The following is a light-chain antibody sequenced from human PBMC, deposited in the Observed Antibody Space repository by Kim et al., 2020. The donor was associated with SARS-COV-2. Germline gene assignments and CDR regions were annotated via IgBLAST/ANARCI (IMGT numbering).Light chain of an antibody. CDR1: SGSIASNY. CDR3: QSFDSSTHSWV. V-gene: IGLV6-57*03. Sequence: TVTISGTRSSGSIASNYVQWYQQRPGSAPTTMIYENDRRPSGVPDRFSGSIDSSSNSASLTISGLKTEDEADYSCQSFDSSTHSWVFGGGTQLTVL. J-gene: IGLJ3*02. CDR2: END.